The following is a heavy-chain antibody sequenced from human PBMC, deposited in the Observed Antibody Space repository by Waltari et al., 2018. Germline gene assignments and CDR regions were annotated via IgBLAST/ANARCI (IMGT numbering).Heavy chain of an antibody. CDR3: AKDKTGTLYYFDY. CDR2: ISGSGGST. CDR1: GFTFNSYG. D-gene: IGHD1-1*01. V-gene: IGHV3-23*04. J-gene: IGHJ4*02. Sequence: EVQLVESGGGLVQPGRSLRLSCAASGFTFNSYGMSWVRQAPGKGLEWVSAISGSGGSTYYADSVKGRFTITRDNSKNTLFLQMNSLRAEDTAVYYCAKDKTGTLYYFDYWGQGTLVTVSS.